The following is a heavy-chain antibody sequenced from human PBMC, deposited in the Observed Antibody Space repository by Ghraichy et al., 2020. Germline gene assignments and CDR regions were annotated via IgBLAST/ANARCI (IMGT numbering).Heavy chain of an antibody. V-gene: IGHV3-48*02. CDR1: GFTFSSYS. CDR2: ISSCSSTI. J-gene: IGHJ4*02. CDR3: ARAHNFDY. Sequence: GALRLSCAASGFTFSSYSMNWVRQAPGKGLEWVSYISSCSSTIYYADSVKGRFTISRDNAKNSLDLQMNSLRDEDTAVYYCARAHNFDYWGQGTLVTVSS.